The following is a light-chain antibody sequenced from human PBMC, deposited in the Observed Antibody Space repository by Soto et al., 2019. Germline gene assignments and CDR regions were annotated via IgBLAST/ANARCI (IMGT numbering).Light chain of an antibody. J-gene: IGLJ1*01. CDR3: QVWDSRSAHPGV. V-gene: IGLV3-21*02. CDR2: DDS. Sequence: SYELTQPPSVSVAPGQTAMISCGGSSIGSTSVHWYQKKPGQAPVLVVYDDSERPSGIPERFSGSNSGNTATLTISRVAAGDEADYFCQVWDSRSAHPGVFGTGTKVTVL. CDR1: SIGSTS.